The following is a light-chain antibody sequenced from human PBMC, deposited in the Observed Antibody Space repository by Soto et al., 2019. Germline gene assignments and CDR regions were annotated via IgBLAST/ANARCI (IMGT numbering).Light chain of an antibody. CDR1: RSFSNN. V-gene: IGKV3-11*01. CDR3: QQHSHWPPWT. Sequence: EIVLTQSPATLSVSPGERATLSCRASRSFSNNLAWYQQKPGQAPRLLIYGASNRATGIPARFSGSGSGTDFTLTITDLEPEDFAVYYCQQHSHWPPWTFGQGTRVEIQ. J-gene: IGKJ1*01. CDR2: GAS.